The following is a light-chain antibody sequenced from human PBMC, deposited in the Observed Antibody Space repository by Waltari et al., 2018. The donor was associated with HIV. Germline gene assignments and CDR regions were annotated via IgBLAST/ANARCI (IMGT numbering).Light chain of an antibody. CDR1: STDVGAYDY. V-gene: IGLV2-14*03. J-gene: IGLJ2*01. CDR3: SSYASTTTHVV. Sequence: QSALTQPAAVSGSPGQSITISCTGTSTDVGAYDYVSWYQQHPGGAPKLLIYEVTKRPSWVSRRFSVSTSGNPASLSISGLQARAEADYHCSSYASTTTHVVFGRGTKLTVL. CDR2: EVT.